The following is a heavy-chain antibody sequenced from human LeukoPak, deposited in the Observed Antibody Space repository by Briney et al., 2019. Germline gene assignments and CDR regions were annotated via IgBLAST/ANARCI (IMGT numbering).Heavy chain of an antibody. J-gene: IGHJ5*01. Sequence: SGPTLVKPTQTLTLTCTFSGFSLSTRGVGVGWIRQPPGKALEWLALIYWDDDKRFSPSLKSRLTITKDTSKNQVVLTMTNMDHVDTGTYYCVHSDRYYYDTSGYYEIRFDSWGQGTLVTVSS. CDR3: VHSDRYYYDTSGYYEIRFDS. V-gene: IGHV2-5*02. CDR2: IYWDDDK. CDR1: GFSLSTRGVG. D-gene: IGHD3-22*01.